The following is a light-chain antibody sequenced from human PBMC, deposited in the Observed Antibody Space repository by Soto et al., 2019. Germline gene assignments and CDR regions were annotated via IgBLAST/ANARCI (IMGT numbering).Light chain of an antibody. CDR3: GTWDNSLSAV. V-gene: IGLV1-51*01. J-gene: IGLJ2*01. CDR2: DNG. Sequence: QSVLTQPPSVSAAPGQKVTISCSGSSSNVGSNYVSWYQQLPGTAPKLLIYDNGKRSSGIPDRFFGSQSGTSATLGITGLQTGDEADYYCGTWDNSLSAVFGGGTKVTVL. CDR1: SSNVGSNY.